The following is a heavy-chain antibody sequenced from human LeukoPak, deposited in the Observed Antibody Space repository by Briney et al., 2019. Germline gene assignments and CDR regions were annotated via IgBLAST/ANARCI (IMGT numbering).Heavy chain of an antibody. CDR3: AKDRESGWYGGSHYYYYGMDV. J-gene: IGHJ6*02. V-gene: IGHV3-30-3*01. D-gene: IGHD6-19*01. CDR2: ISFDGSNK. Sequence: GRSLRLSCAASGFNFNNYAIHWVRQAPGKGPQWVAIISFDGSNKYYADSVKGRFTISRDNSKNMLYLQMDSLRAEDTALYYCAKDRESGWYGGSHYYYYGMDVWGQGTTVTVSS. CDR1: GFNFNNYA.